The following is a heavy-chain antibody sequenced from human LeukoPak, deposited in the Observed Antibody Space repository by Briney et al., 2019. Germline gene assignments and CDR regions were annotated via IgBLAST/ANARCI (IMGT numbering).Heavy chain of an antibody. CDR2: IYHSGST. V-gene: IGHV4-39*07. Sequence: SETLSLTCTVPGGSISSSSYYWGWIRQPPGKGLEWIGYIYHSGSTYYSPPLKSRVTMSVDRSKNQFSLKLSSVTAADTAVYYCAREKSSGSPLYYFDNWGQGTLVTVSS. J-gene: IGHJ4*02. CDR1: GGSISSSSYY. CDR3: AREKSSGSPLYYFDN. D-gene: IGHD1-26*01.